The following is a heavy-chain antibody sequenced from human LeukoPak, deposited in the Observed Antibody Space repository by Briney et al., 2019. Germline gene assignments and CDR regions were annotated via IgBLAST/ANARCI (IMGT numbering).Heavy chain of an antibody. Sequence: PSETLSLTCTVSGGSISSYYWSWIRQPAGKGLEWIGRIYTSGSTNYNPSLKGRVTMSVDTSKNQFSLKLSSVTAADTAVYYCARDYDFWSGNYYYYYMDVWGKGTTVTVSS. D-gene: IGHD3-3*01. CDR3: ARDYDFWSGNYYYYYMDV. V-gene: IGHV4-4*07. CDR1: GGSISSYY. J-gene: IGHJ6*03. CDR2: IYTSGST.